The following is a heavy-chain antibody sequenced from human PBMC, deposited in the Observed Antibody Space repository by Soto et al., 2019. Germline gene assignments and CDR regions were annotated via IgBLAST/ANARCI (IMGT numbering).Heavy chain of an antibody. D-gene: IGHD4-17*01. CDR3: AKDPGDYGDYLFFYYYYMDV. Sequence: HPGGSLRLSCAASGFTFSSYAMSWVRQAPGKGLEWVSAISGSGGSTYYADSVKGRFTISRDNSKNTLYLQMNSLRAEDTAVYYCAKDPGDYGDYLFFYYYYMDVWGKGTTVTVSS. CDR1: GFTFSSYA. CDR2: ISGSGGST. J-gene: IGHJ6*03. V-gene: IGHV3-23*01.